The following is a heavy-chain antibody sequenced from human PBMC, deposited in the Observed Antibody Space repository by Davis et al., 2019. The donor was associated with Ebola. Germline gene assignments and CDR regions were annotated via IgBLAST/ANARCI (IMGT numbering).Heavy chain of an antibody. J-gene: IGHJ6*02. CDR1: GYTFSRYW. V-gene: IGHV5-51*01. CDR2: IYAGDSDT. D-gene: IGHD4-17*01. CDR3: ARTKTTVTPNYYYYGLDV. Sequence: GESLKISCKGSGYTFSRYWIGWVRQLPGKGLEWMGIIYAGDSDTRYSPSFQGQVTISADKSISTAYPQWSSLKASDTAMYYCARTKTTVTPNYYYYGLDVWGQGTTVTVSS.